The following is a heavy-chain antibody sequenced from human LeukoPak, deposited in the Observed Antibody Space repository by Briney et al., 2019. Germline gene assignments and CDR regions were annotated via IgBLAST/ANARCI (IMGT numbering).Heavy chain of an antibody. J-gene: IGHJ4*02. CDR3: ATDWPYYYGSGTKPLGY. CDR1: GYTFTSYG. CDR2: FDPEDGET. V-gene: IGHV1-24*01. Sequence: ASVKVSCKASGYTFTSYGISWVRQAPGKGLEWMGGFDPEDGETIYAQKFQGRVTMTEDTSTDTAYMELSSLRSEDTAVYYCATDWPYYYGSGTKPLGYWGQGTLVTVSS. D-gene: IGHD3-10*01.